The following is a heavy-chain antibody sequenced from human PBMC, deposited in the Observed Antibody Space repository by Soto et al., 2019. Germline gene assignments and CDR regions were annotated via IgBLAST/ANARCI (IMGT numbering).Heavy chain of an antibody. J-gene: IGHJ2*01. CDR1: GGTFSSHT. Sequence: QDQLVQSGAEVKKPGSSVKVSCKASGGTFSSHTFSWERQAPGQGLEWMGRIIPALGTATYAQKFQGRVTITADESATTVYMELNSLRSEDTAVYYCARPDFGDYWYFDLWGRGTLLTVPS. CDR2: IIPALGTA. CDR3: ARPDFGDYWYFDL. D-gene: IGHD4-17*01. V-gene: IGHV1-69*08.